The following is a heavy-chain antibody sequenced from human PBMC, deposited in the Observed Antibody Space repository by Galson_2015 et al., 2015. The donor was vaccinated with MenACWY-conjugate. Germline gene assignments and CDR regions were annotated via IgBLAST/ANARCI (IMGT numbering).Heavy chain of an antibody. D-gene: IGHD2/OR15-2a*01. Sequence: SLRLSCAVSGFTFNSYWVHWVRQAPGKELVWVSRISPDGSATYYADSLKGRFTISRDNAKNTLFLQMNSLRVEDTAIYYCTRGLSPSNGYFDPWGQGTLVTVSS. CDR1: GFTFNSYW. CDR2: ISPDGSAT. CDR3: TRGLSPSNGYFDP. V-gene: IGHV3-74*01. J-gene: IGHJ5*02.